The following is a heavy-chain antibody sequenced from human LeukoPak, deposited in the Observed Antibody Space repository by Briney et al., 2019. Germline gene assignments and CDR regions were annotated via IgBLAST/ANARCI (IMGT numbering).Heavy chain of an antibody. D-gene: IGHD2-2*01. J-gene: IGHJ6*03. Sequence: WASVKVSCKASGGTFSNFAVSWVRQAPGQGLEWMGWINPKSGVTDSKMKFQGRVTLTRDTSITTAYMELISLTSDDAAVYYCARAGGYCGSTSCYSGYYYYFMDVWGKGTTVTVSS. CDR3: ARAGGYCGSTSCYSGYYYYFMDV. CDR1: GGTFSNFA. CDR2: INPKSGVT. V-gene: IGHV1-2*02.